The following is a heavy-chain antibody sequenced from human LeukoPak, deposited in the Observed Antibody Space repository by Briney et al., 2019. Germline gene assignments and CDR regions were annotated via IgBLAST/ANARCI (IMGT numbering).Heavy chain of an antibody. J-gene: IGHJ6*02. V-gene: IGHV1-18*01. CDR2: ISAYNGNT. Sequence: ASVKVSCKASGYTFTSYGISWVRQAPGQGLEWMGWISAYNGNTNYAQKLQGRVTMTTDTSTSTAYMELRSLRSDDTAVYYCARDTKYYSYYYYGMDVWGQGTTVTVSS. CDR1: GYTFTSYG. D-gene: IGHD2/OR15-2a*01. CDR3: ARDTKYYSYYYYGMDV.